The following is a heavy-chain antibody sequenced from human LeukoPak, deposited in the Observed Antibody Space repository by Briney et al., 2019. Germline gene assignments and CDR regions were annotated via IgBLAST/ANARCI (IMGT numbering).Heavy chain of an antibody. CDR3: AIMTFPLED. CDR2: ISSNGRTT. CDR1: GFTFSNYE. D-gene: IGHD2-8*01. J-gene: IGHJ4*02. V-gene: IGHV3-48*03. Sequence: GGSLRLSCAASGFTFSNYEMNWARQAPGKGLEGISYISSNGRTTYYADSVRGRFTISRDNTKESVYLQMNSLVVEDTAVYYCAIMTFPLEDWGQGTLVTVSS.